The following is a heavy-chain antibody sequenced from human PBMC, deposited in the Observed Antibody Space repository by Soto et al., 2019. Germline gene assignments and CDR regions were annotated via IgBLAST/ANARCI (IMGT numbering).Heavy chain of an antibody. V-gene: IGHV3-23*01. D-gene: IGHD3-10*01. J-gene: IGHJ4*02. CDR3: AKDFAYYYGSGSYYGHYYFDY. CDR1: GFTFSSYA. CDR2: ISGSGGST. Sequence: GGSLRLSCAASGFTFSSYAMSWVRQAPGKGLEWVSAISGSGGSTYYADSVKGRFTISRDNSKNTLYLQMNSLRAEDTAVYYCAKDFAYYYGSGSYYGHYYFDYWGQGTLVTVSS.